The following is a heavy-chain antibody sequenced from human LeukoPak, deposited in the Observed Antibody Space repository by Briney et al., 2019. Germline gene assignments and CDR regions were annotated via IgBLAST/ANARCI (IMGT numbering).Heavy chain of an antibody. D-gene: IGHD6-19*01. CDR3: ARHPAWYSSGWAPDY. CDR2: IYPGDSDT. CDR1: GYSFTSYW. J-gene: IGHJ4*02. Sequence: GESLKISCKGSGYSFTSYWIGWVRQLPGKGLGGRGIIYPGDSDTRDSQSFQGQVTISADKSISTAYLQWSSLKASDTAMYYCARHPAWYSSGWAPDYWGQGTLVTVSS. V-gene: IGHV5-51*01.